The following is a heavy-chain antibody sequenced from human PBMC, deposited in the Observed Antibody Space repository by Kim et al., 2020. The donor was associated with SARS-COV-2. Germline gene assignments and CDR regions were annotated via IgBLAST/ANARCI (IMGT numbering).Heavy chain of an antibody. J-gene: IGHJ4*02. CDR2: IYYSGST. Sequence: SETLSLTCTVSGGSISSYYWSWIRQPPGKGLEWIGYIYYSGSTNYNPSLKSRVTISVDTSKNQFSLKLSSVTAADTAVYYCARTPAYGGQRYFDYWGQGTLVTVSS. D-gene: IGHD5-12*01. V-gene: IGHV4-59*13. CDR3: ARTPAYGGQRYFDY. CDR1: GGSISSYY.